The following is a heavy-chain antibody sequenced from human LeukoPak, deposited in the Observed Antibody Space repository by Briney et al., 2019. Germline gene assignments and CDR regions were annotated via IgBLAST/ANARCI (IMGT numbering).Heavy chain of an antibody. CDR1: GYIFNKYG. CDR2: ISCYNGDT. V-gene: IGHV1-18*01. D-gene: IGHD3-22*01. J-gene: IGHJ6*03. CDR3: ARMDTYYHDSNRSGYMDV. Sequence: ASVKVSCKASGYIFNKYGVSWVRQAPGQGLEWLAWISCYNGDTNYAQKFQGRVTMTTDTSTSTAYMELRSLRSDDTAVYYCARMDTYYHDSNRSGYMDVWGKGTTVTVSS.